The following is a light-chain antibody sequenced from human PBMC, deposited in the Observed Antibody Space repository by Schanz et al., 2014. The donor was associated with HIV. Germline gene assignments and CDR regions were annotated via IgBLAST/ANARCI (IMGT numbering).Light chain of an antibody. Sequence: QSVLTQPPSVSGAPGQRVTISCTGSSSNIGAGYDVHWYKQLPETAPKLLMFGNNNRPSGVPDRFSGSKSGTSASLAISGLQSEDEAHYYCAAWDDSLKAWVFGGGTQLTVL. V-gene: IGLV1-40*01. CDR2: GNN. J-gene: IGLJ3*02. CDR3: AAWDDSLKAWV. CDR1: SSNIGAGYD.